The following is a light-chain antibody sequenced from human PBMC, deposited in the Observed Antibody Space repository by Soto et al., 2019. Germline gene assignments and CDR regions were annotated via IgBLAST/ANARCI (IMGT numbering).Light chain of an antibody. CDR1: QTISSW. Sequence: DIQMTQSPSTLSGSVGDRVTITCRASQTISSWLAWYQQKPGKAPKLLIYKASTLKSGVPSRFSGSGSGREFTLTISSLQHDDFATYYCQHYNSYSEAFGQGTKVDI. CDR3: QHYNSYSEA. V-gene: IGKV1-5*03. J-gene: IGKJ1*01. CDR2: KAS.